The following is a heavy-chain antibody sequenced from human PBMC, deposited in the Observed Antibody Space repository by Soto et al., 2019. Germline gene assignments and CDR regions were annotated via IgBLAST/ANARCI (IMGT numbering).Heavy chain of an antibody. Sequence: ASVKVSCKASGYTFTSYGISWVRQAPGQGLEWMGWISAYNGNTNYAQKLQGRVTMTTDTSTSTAYMELRSLRSDDTAVYYCAREGWLLWFGELFRSYYYGMDVWGQATTVTGSS. D-gene: IGHD3-10*01. J-gene: IGHJ6*02. V-gene: IGHV1-18*04. CDR3: AREGWLLWFGELFRSYYYGMDV. CDR2: ISAYNGNT. CDR1: GYTFTSYG.